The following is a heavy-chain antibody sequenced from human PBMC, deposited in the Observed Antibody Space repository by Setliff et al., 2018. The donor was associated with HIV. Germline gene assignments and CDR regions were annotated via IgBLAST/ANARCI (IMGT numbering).Heavy chain of an antibody. Sequence: PGGSLRLSCAASGFTFSKYFMNWVRQTPGKGLEWVSSISGSSSYWKYADSVKGRFTISRDNAKNSLFLQMNSLRAEDTAVYYCARNDDILTGFANWGQGTLVTVSS. CDR1: GFTFSKYF. V-gene: IGHV3-21*01. J-gene: IGHJ4*02. CDR3: ARNDDILTGFAN. D-gene: IGHD3-9*01. CDR2: ISGSSSYW.